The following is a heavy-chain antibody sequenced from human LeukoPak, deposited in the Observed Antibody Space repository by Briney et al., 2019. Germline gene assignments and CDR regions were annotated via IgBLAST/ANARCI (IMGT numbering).Heavy chain of an antibody. V-gene: IGHV3-48*04. J-gene: IGHJ3*02. CDR1: GLTFSSHS. D-gene: IGHD2-21*01. CDR2: IGHSGSPT. Sequence: PGGSLRLSCEASGLTFSSHSMNWVRQAPGKRLEWVSYIGHSGSPTHYADSVKGRFTISRDNAKNSLYLQMNSLRVEDTAVYYCERDQRPFCGGDCYCPIDIWGQGTLVTVSS. CDR3: ERDQRPFCGGDCYCPIDI.